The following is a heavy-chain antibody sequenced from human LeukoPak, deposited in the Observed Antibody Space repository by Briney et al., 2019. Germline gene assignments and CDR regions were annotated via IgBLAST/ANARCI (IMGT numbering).Heavy chain of an antibody. CDR3: ARWEGANFDY. CDR2: IKPNSGGT. Sequence: GASVKVSCKVSGYTFTSYAMNWVRQAPGQGLEWMGWIKPNSGGTNYAQKFQGRVTMTRDTSINTASTELSRLRSDDTAVYYCARWEGANFDYWGQGTLVTVSS. J-gene: IGHJ4*02. V-gene: IGHV1-2*02. D-gene: IGHD1-26*01. CDR1: GYTFTSYA.